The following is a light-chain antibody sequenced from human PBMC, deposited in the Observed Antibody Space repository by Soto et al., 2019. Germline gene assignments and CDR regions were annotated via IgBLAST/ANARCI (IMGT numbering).Light chain of an antibody. CDR3: QQSYGTPPT. CDR1: EDIRDF. CDR2: EAS. J-gene: IGKJ2*01. Sequence: DIQMTQSPSSLSASVGDRVTISCRAREDIRDFLNWYQQKPGRAPKLLMFEASTLQSGVPSRFSGGGSGTDFTLTISSLQPEDFATYFCQQSYGTPPTFGQGTKLEIK. V-gene: IGKV1-39*01.